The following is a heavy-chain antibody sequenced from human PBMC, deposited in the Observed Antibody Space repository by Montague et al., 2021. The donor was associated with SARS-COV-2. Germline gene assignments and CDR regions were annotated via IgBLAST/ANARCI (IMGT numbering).Heavy chain of an antibody. CDR1: GGSTSSYY. D-gene: IGHD2-2*01. Sequence: SETLSLTCTVSGGSTSSYYWSSIRQPLGKGLEWIGCIYYRGSTNYNPSCKSRVTISVDTSKTQFSLKLNSVTAADTAVYYCARTIVIVGAASRYFDRWGRGTLVTASS. CDR3: ARTIVIVGAASRYFDR. J-gene: IGHJ2*01. V-gene: IGHV4-59*01. CDR2: IYYRGST.